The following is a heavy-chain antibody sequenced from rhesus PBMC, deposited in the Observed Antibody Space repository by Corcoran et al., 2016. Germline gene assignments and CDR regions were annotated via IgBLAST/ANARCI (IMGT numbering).Heavy chain of an antibody. CDR2: IYGSGWST. CDR1: GGSISSSY. Sequence: QLQLQESGPGLVKPSETLSVTCAVSGGSISSSYWSWIRQSPGKGLEWIGYIYGSGWSTYYNPSLKSRVTISPDTAKNPFSLKLSSVTAADTAVYYCARESMGGFDYWGQGVLVTVSS. CDR3: ARESMGGFDY. J-gene: IGHJ4*01. D-gene: IGHD4-17*01. V-gene: IGHV4-169*02.